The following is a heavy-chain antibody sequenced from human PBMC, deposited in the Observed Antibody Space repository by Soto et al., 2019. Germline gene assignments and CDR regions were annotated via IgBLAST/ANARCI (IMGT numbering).Heavy chain of an antibody. D-gene: IGHD5-12*01. CDR2: ISSSGSTI. Sequence: QVQLVESGGDLVKPGGSLSLSCAASGFTFIDYSMAWTRQAPGKGLEWVSYISSSGSTIYYADSVKGRFTISRDNAKNSLYLQMNSLRADDTAVYYCARQSGYDYDNWGQGTLVTVSS. CDR3: ARQSGYDYDN. V-gene: IGHV3-11*01. J-gene: IGHJ4*02. CDR1: GFTFIDYS.